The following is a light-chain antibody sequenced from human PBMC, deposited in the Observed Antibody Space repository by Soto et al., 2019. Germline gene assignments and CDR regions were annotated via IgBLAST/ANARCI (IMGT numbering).Light chain of an antibody. CDR3: QQSYSTPPT. CDR1: QGISSY. J-gene: IGKJ1*01. V-gene: IGKV1-8*01. Sequence: AIRITQSPSSLSASTGDRVTITCRASQGISSYLAWYQQKPGKAPKLLIYAASSLQSGVPSRFSGSGSGTDFTLTISSLQPEDFATYYCQQSYSTPPTFGQGTKVDIK. CDR2: AAS.